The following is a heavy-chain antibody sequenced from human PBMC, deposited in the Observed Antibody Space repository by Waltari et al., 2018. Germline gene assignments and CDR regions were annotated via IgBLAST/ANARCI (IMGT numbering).Heavy chain of an antibody. CDR3: ARELYSYGYIVV. Sequence: EVQRVESGGDLVQPGGSRRLCCEAYGFRCDCYWMSWVCQAPGKGLEWVYNINQDERYKNYVDSVKGRFTVSRDNAKNSLYLQMNKLRVEDTGVYYCARELYSYGYIVVWGQGTRVTVSS. V-gene: IGHV3-7*01. J-gene: IGHJ4*02. D-gene: IGHD5-18*01. CDR1: GFRCDCYW. CDR2: INQDERYK.